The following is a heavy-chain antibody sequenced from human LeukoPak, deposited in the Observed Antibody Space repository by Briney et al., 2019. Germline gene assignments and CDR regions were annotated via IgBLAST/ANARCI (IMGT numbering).Heavy chain of an antibody. CDR1: GFTFSNAW. CDR3: TTDKDIVVVVAAFDY. Sequence: GGSPRLSCAASGFTFSNAWMSWVRQAPGQGLEWGGRIKSKTDGGTTDYAAPVKGRFTISRDDSKNTLYLQMNSLKTEDTAVYYCTTDKDIVVVVAAFDYWGQGTLVTVPS. D-gene: IGHD2-15*01. CDR2: IKSKTDGGTT. J-gene: IGHJ4*02. V-gene: IGHV3-15*01.